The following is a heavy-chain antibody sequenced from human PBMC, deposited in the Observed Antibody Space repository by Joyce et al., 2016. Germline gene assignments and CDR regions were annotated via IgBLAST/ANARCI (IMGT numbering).Heavy chain of an antibody. CDR2: IYLGGST. V-gene: IGHV4-4*02. CDR3: ARNGAYSQDS. Sequence: QVQLQESGPGLVKPSGTLSLPCAVSGGSISSAHWWSWVRQPPGKGLEWIGEIYLGGSTTYNPSRKSRVTISVDKSKNQLSLKMNSVTAADTAVYYCARNGAYSQDSWGQGTLVTVSS. D-gene: IGHD5-12*01. J-gene: IGHJ5*01. CDR1: GGSISSAHW.